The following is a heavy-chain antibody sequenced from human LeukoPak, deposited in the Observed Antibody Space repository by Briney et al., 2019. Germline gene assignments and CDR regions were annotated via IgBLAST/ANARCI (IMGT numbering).Heavy chain of an antibody. V-gene: IGHV3-64*01. CDR3: AKGDYYYSMDV. Sequence: GGSLRLSCAASGFTFSGYSMYWVRQAPGKGLAYVSAISSDGGSTYYVNSVKGRFTISRDNSKNTLYLQMGSLGAEDMALYDCAKGDYYYSMDVWGKGTAVTVSS. CDR1: GFTFSGYS. J-gene: IGHJ6*03. CDR2: ISSDGGST.